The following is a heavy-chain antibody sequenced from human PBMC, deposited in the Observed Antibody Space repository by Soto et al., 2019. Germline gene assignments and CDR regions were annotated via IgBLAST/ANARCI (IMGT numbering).Heavy chain of an antibody. CDR1: GFTGSSHY. V-gene: IGHV3-53*01. CDR3: AKDPGEATYYFDY. J-gene: IGHJ4*02. Sequence: GGSLRLSWAASGFTGSSHYMSWVRQAPGKGLEWVSVIYSGGSTYYADSVKGRFTISRDNSKNTLYLQMNSLRAEDTALYYCAKDPGEATYYFDYWGQGTLVTVSS. CDR2: IYSGGST. D-gene: IGHD1-26*01.